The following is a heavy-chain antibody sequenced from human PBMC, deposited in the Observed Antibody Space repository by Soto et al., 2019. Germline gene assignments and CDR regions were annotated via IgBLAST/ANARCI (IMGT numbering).Heavy chain of an antibody. V-gene: IGHV4-59*08. CDR2: IYYSGST. J-gene: IGHJ4*02. CDR1: GGSISSYY. CDR3: ARLGGSYAVPHFDY. Sequence: SETLSLTCTVSGGSISSYYWSWIRQPPGKGLEWIGYIYYSGSTNYNPSLKSRVTLSVDTSKNQFSLKLSSVTTADTAVYYCARLGGSYAVPHFDYWGQGTLVTVSS. D-gene: IGHD1-26*01.